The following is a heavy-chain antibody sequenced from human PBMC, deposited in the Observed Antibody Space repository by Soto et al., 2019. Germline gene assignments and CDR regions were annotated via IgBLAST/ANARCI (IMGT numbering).Heavy chain of an antibody. CDR1: GFTFSSSA. J-gene: IGHJ5*02. D-gene: IGHD6-19*01. Sequence: EVRLLESGGGLAQPGGSRRLSCAASGFTFSSSAMNWVRQAPGKGLEWVSSIRVGGGDTFYADSVRGRFTVSRDISRNTLYLQMNSLGAEDTAIYYCAKCSVGTVRTSGWCNWFDPWGQGTRVTVSS. V-gene: IGHV3-23*01. CDR3: AKCSVGTVRTSGWCNWFDP. CDR2: IRVGGGDT.